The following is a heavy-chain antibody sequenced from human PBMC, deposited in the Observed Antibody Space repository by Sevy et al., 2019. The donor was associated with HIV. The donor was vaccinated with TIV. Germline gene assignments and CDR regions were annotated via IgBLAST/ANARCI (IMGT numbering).Heavy chain of an antibody. V-gene: IGHV3-23*01. Sequence: GGSLRLSCAASRFTFSTYAMSWVRQAPGKGLEWVSAITGSGGKTYHVDSVRGRFTIARDRSKSTLFLKMNSLTAEDEAVYYCVHEGPGYNYETSGSFDYWGQGILVTVSS. CDR3: VHEGPGYNYETSGSFDY. D-gene: IGHD3-22*01. J-gene: IGHJ4*02. CDR2: ITGSGGKT. CDR1: RFTFSTYA.